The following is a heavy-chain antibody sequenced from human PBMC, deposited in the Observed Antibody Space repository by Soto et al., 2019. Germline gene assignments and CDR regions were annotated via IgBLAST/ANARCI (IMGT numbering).Heavy chain of an antibody. J-gene: IGHJ4*02. D-gene: IGHD3-22*01. CDR3: ARDMTPTYYYDSSGRRKGYYFDY. CDR2: IIPIFGTA. CDR1: GGTFSSYA. Sequence: GASVKVSCKASGGTFSSYAISWVRQAPGQGLEWMGGIIPIFGTANYAQKFQGRVTITADESTSTAYMELSSLRSEDTAVYYCARDMTPTYYYDSSGRRKGYYFDYWGQGTLVTVSS. V-gene: IGHV1-69*13.